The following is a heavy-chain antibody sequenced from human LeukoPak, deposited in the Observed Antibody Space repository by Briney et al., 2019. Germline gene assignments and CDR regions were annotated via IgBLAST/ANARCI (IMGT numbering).Heavy chain of an antibody. J-gene: IGHJ5*02. CDR1: GFIFSDFS. CDR2: IRANGRDT. Sequence: GGSLRLSCAASGFIFSDFSMSWVRQAPRKGLEWVSTIRANGRDTYYADSVKGRFTISRDNSKNTLYLEMNSLRAVDTALYYCAKGGYTTWFAPWGQGTLVTVSS. V-gene: IGHV3-23*01. CDR3: AKGGYTTWFAP. D-gene: IGHD2-15*01.